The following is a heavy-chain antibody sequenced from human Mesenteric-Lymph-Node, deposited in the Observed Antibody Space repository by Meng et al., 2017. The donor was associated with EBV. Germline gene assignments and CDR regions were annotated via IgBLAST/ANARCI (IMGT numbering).Heavy chain of an antibody. D-gene: IGHD6-19*01. CDR3: ARDLMGIAVSGMSWFDP. CDR2: INGGDGKI. V-gene: IGHV1-3*01. J-gene: IGHJ5*02. Sequence: WVRQAPGQRLEWMGWINGGDGKIEFSQKFQGRVTITRDTSATIDYMEVSSLRSEDTALYYCARDLMGIAVSGMSWFDPWGQGTLVTVSS.